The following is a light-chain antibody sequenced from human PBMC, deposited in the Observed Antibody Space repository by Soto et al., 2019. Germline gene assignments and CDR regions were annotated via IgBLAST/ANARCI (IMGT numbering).Light chain of an antibody. V-gene: IGKV3-15*01. CDR3: QQHNNCPPA. Sequence: MTQSPSTLSASQGDRATLSCRASQSVSSKLAWYQQKPGQTPRLLIYGASTWATVLPAGFSGCGSGTEFTLPTSSLQSQDFAANYCQQHNNCPPAFGGGTKVDI. CDR1: QSVSSK. J-gene: IGKJ4*01. CDR2: GAS.